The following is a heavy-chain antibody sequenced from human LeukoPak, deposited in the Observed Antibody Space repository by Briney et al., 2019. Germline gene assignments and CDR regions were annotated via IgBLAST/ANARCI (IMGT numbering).Heavy chain of an antibody. CDR1: GFTFSSYA. D-gene: IGHD3-10*01. J-gene: IGHJ4*02. V-gene: IGHV3-23*01. Sequence: GGSLRLSCAASGFTFSSYAMSWVRQAPGKGLEWVSAISGSGGSTYYADSVKGRFTISRDNSKNTLYLQMNSLRAEDTAVYYCAKDTYYYGSGSSTDYWGQGTLVIVSS. CDR2: ISGSGGST. CDR3: AKDTYYYGSGSSTDY.